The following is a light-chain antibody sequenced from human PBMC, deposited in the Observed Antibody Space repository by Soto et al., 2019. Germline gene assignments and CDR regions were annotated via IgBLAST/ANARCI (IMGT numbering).Light chain of an antibody. CDR1: QSVSTD. CDR2: GAS. J-gene: IGKJ1*01. CDR3: QQYNLWPPET. Sequence: EIVMTQSPATLSVSLGGRATLSCRASQSVSTDLAWYQQRPGQAPWLLIFGASTRATGIPARFTGSGSGTEFILTISSLQSEDSAVYYCQQYNLWPPETFGQGTKVEIK. V-gene: IGKV3-15*01.